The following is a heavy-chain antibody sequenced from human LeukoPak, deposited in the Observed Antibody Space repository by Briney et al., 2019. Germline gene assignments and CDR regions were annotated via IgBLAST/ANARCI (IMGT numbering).Heavy chain of an antibody. Sequence: PGGSLRLSCSASGFTFSSYAMHWVRQAPGKGLEYVSAISSNGGSTYYADSVKGRFTISRDNSKNSLYLQMNSLRDEDTAVYYCASLWSRLLDNWFDPWGQGTLVTVSS. CDR3: ASLWSRLLDNWFDP. CDR1: GFTFSSYA. J-gene: IGHJ5*02. D-gene: IGHD2-21*01. V-gene: IGHV3-64*04. CDR2: ISSNGGST.